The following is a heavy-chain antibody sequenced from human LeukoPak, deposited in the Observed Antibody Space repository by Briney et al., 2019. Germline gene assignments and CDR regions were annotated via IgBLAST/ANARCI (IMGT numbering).Heavy chain of an antibody. D-gene: IGHD4-17*01. CDR1: GFTFSSYE. V-gene: IGHV3-48*03. CDR2: ISRSGGTI. CDR3: ARERETTVTYDAFDI. J-gene: IGHJ3*02. Sequence: GGSLRLSCVASGFTFSSYEMNWVRQAPGKGLEWVSYISRSGGTIYHADSVKGRFTLSRDNAKKSLYLEMKSLRAEDTAVYYCARERETTVTYDAFDIWGLGTMVTVSS.